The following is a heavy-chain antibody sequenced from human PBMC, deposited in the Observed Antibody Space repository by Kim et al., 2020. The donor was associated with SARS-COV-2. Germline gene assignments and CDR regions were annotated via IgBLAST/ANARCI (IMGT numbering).Heavy chain of an antibody. D-gene: IGHD6-19*01. CDR3: ARDISGWYFDY. CDR2: ISYDGSNK. CDR1: GFTFSSYA. V-gene: IGHV3-30*04. J-gene: IGHJ4*02. Sequence: GGSLRLSCAASGFTFSSYAMHWVRQAPGKGLEWVAVISYDGSNKYYADSVKGRFTISRDNSKNTLYLQMNSLSAEDTAVYYCARDISGWYFDYWGQGTLVTVSS.